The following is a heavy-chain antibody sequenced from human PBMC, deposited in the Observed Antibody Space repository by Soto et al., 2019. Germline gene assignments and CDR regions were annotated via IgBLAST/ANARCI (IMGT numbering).Heavy chain of an antibody. J-gene: IGHJ4*02. CDR3: ARTVDTTMVFSRFDY. V-gene: IGHV2-26*01. CDR2: IFSNDEK. CDR1: GFSLSNAKMG. D-gene: IGHD5-18*01. Sequence: KESGPVLVKPTETLTLTCTVSGFSLSNAKMGVSWIRQPPGKALEWLAHIFSNDEKSYTTSLKSRLTISKDTSKSQVVLTMTNIDPVDTATYYCARTVDTTMVFSRFDYWGQGTLVTVSS.